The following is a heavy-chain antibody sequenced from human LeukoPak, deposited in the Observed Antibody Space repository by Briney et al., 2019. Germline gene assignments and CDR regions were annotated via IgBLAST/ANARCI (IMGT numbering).Heavy chain of an antibody. V-gene: IGHV3-23*01. CDR1: GFTFNTYA. CDR3: ARPRSSWLIDY. J-gene: IGHJ4*02. Sequence: PGGSLRLSSAASGFTFNTYAMSWGRQAPWARLQWVSGISDSGGNTYYADSVRGRFTISRDNSKNTLYLQMNSLRAEDTAVYYCARPRSSWLIDYWGQGTLVTVSS. D-gene: IGHD6-6*01. CDR2: ISDSGGNT.